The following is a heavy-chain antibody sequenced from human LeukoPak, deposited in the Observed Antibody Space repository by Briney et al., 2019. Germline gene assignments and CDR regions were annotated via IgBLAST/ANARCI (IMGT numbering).Heavy chain of an antibody. Sequence: GGSLRLSCAASGFTFSSYSMNWVRQAPGKGLEWVSSISSSSSYIYYADSVKGRFTISRDNAKNSLYLQMNSLRAEGTAVYYCAKAVAGPWINWGQGTLVTVSS. CDR3: AKAVAGPWIN. CDR2: ISSSSSYI. J-gene: IGHJ4*02. D-gene: IGHD6-19*01. V-gene: IGHV3-21*04. CDR1: GFTFSSYS.